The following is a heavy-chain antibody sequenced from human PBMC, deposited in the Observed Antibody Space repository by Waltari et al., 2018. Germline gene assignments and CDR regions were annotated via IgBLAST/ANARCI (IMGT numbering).Heavy chain of an antibody. CDR1: GFTFSIYS. CDR2: ISSDSSTI. Sequence: EVQLVESGGGLVQPGGSLRLSCVGSGFTFSIYSLNWVRQAPEKGLEWVSPISSDSSTIQYADSVKGRFTISRDNAKSSVYLQMNNLRAEDTAMYYCARGGSGVFWSGYYGWFDPWGQGTLVTVSS. D-gene: IGHD3-3*01. V-gene: IGHV3-48*04. CDR3: ARGGSGVFWSGYYGWFDP. J-gene: IGHJ5*02.